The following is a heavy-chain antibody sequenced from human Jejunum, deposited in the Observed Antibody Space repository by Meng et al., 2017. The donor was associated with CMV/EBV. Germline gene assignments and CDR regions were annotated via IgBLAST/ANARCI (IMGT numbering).Heavy chain of an antibody. D-gene: IGHD6-19*01. CDR3: VREAGSPNYFDF. CDR1: GYTFPRYY. CDR2: INPRGGYT. V-gene: IGHV1-46*01. Sequence: CPPSGYTFPRYYMHWVRQAPGPGLELIGLINPRGGYTTYAQNFQGRVTMTRDTSTNTVYMELSSLRSGDTAVYYCVREAGSPNYFDFWGQGMLVTVSS. J-gene: IGHJ4*02.